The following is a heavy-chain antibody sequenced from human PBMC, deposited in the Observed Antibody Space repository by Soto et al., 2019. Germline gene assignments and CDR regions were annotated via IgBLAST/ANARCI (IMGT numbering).Heavy chain of an antibody. V-gene: IGHV1-69*13. D-gene: IGHD3-22*01. CDR3: ARAHYYDSSGYYYSFDY. CDR2: IIPIFGTA. CDR1: GGTFSSYA. Sequence: GASVKVSCKASGGTFSSYAISWVRQAPGQGLEWMGGIIPIFGTANYAQKFQGRVTITADESTSTAYMELSSLRSEDTAVYYCARAHYYDSSGYYYSFDYWGHGTLVTVPQ. J-gene: IGHJ4*01.